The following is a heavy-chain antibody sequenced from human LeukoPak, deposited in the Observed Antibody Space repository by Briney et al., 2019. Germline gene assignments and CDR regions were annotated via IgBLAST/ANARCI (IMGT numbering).Heavy chain of an antibody. CDR2: ISTRSDDT. J-gene: IGHJ4*02. D-gene: IGHD1-14*01. CDR1: GFTLSIYQ. CDR3: ARGMPTRTFDL. Sequence: GGSLRLSCVASGFTLSIYQVNWVRQAPGKGPEWLSYISTRSDDTYYAESVEGRFAISRDNAKNSLFLQMDNLRDEDTGIYFCARGMPTRTFDLWGQGTLVTVSS. V-gene: IGHV3-21*04.